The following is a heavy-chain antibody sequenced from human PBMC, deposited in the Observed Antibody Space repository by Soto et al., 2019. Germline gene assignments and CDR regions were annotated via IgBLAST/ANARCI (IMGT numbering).Heavy chain of an antibody. D-gene: IGHD3-22*01. J-gene: IGHJ4*02. CDR2: INHSGST. CDR1: GGSFSGYY. V-gene: IGHV4-34*01. CDR3: ARTPSGYYLGQDY. Sequence: SETLSLTCSVYGGSFSGYYWSWIRQPPGKGLEWIGEINHSGSTNYNPSLKSRVTISVDTSKNQFSLKLSSVTAADTAVYYCARTPSGYYLGQDYWGQGTLVTVSS.